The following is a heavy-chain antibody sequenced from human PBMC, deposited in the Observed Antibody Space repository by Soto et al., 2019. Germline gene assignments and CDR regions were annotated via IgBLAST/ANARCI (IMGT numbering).Heavy chain of an antibody. CDR2: ISGSGGST. D-gene: IGHD3-3*01. CDR1: GFTFSSYA. CDR3: AKDLEMELRFLEWLLSPHAFDI. Sequence: GSLRLSCAASGFTFSSYAMSWVRQAPGKGLEWVSAISGSGGSTYYADSVKGRFTISRDNSKNTLYLQMNSLRAEDTAVYYCAKDLEMELRFLEWLLSPHAFDIWGQGTMVTVSS. J-gene: IGHJ3*02. V-gene: IGHV3-23*01.